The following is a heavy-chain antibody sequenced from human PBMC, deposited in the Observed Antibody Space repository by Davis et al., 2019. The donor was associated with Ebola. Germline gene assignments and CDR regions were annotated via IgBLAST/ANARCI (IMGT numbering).Heavy chain of an antibody. J-gene: IGHJ4*02. CDR3: ARDRGEQQLVLCY. D-gene: IGHD6-13*01. Sequence: ASVKVSCKASRYTFTRYGVSWVRQAPGQGLEWMGWISVHNGNTHYAQKLQGRVTMTTDTSTNTAYMELRSLRSDDTAVYYCARDRGEQQLVLCYWGQGTLVTVSS. CDR2: ISVHNGNT. CDR1: RYTFTRYG. V-gene: IGHV1-18*01.